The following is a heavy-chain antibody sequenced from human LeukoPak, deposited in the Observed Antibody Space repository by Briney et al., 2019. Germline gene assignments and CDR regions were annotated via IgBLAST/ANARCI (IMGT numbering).Heavy chain of an antibody. D-gene: IGHD3-9*01. CDR3: ARDPSELRYFDWYGKFDP. CDR2: ISSSSSTI. CDR1: GFTFSSYS. Sequence: GGSLRLSCAASGFTFSSYSMNWVRQAPGKGLEWVSYISSSSSTIYYADSVKGRFTISRDNAKNSLYLQMNSLRAEDTAVYYCARDPSELRYFDWYGKFDPWGQGTLVTVSS. V-gene: IGHV3-48*01. J-gene: IGHJ5*02.